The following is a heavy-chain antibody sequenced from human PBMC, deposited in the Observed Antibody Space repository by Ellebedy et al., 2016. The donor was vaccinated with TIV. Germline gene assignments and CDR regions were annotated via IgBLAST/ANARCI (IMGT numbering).Heavy chain of an antibody. J-gene: IGHJ4*02. CDR1: GGSISSISHH. CDR3: ASRAAWYGTFDY. CDR2: IYYSGST. D-gene: IGHD2-15*01. V-gene: IGHV4-39*01. Sequence: SETLSLXXTVSGGSISSISHHWGWNRQPPGKGLEWIGSIYYSGSTSYNPSLQSRVTISVDTSKNQFSLKLSSVTAADTAVYYCASRAAWYGTFDYWGQGTLVTVSS.